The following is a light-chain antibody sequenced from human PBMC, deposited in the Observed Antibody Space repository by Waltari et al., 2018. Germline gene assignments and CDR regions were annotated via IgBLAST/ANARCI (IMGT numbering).Light chain of an antibody. CDR1: SGHSSYA. J-gene: IGLJ3*02. V-gene: IGLV4-69*01. CDR2: LNSDGSH. CDR3: QTWGTGIWV. Sequence: QLVLTQSPSASASLGASVKLTCTLSSGHSSYAIAWHQQQPEKGPRYLMKLNSDGSHSTGDGIPERFSGSSSGAERYLTIASLQSEDEADYYCQTWGTGIWVFGGGTKLTVL.